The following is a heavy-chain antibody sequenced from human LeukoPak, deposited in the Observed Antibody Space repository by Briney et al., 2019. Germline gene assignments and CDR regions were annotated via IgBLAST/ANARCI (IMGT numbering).Heavy chain of an antibody. J-gene: IGHJ4*02. CDR1: GGSISSDDYY. Sequence: SETLSLTCAVSGGSISSDDYYWSWIRQPAGKGLEWIGRIYPSGSTNYNPSLKSRVTISVDTSKNQFSLKLSSVTAADTAVYYCARADIGDGYYFDYWGQGTLVTVSS. D-gene: IGHD2-15*01. CDR2: IYPSGST. V-gene: IGHV4-61*02. CDR3: ARADIGDGYYFDY.